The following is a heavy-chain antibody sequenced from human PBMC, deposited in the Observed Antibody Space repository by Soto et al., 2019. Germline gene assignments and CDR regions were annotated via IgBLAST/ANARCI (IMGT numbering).Heavy chain of an antibody. CDR2: INADGSGT. J-gene: IGHJ4*02. CDR3: ARPGCGGGTCYYS. V-gene: IGHV3-7*03. D-gene: IGHD2-15*01. CDR1: GFSFTNSW. Sequence: EVQVMVESGGGLVQPGGSLRLSCVASGFSFTNSWMSWVRQIPGKGLEWVATINADGSGTHSVDSAEGRLSVSRDNSKASLYLQMNSLRPEDTAVYYCARPGCGGGTCYYSWGQGTQVTVSS.